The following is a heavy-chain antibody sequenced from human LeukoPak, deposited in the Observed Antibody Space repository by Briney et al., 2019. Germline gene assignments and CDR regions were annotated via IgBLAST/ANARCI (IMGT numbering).Heavy chain of an antibody. CDR2: IKQDGSAK. V-gene: IGHV3-7*05. CDR3: AARRHGGDGYS. D-gene: IGHD5-24*01. Sequence: GGSLRLSCAASGFTFSSYAMSWVRQAPGKGLEWVGNIKQDGSAKYYVDSVKGRFTISRDNAKNSLYLQMNSLRVEDTAVYYCAARRHGGDGYSWGQGTMVTVSS. CDR1: GFTFSSYA. J-gene: IGHJ3*01.